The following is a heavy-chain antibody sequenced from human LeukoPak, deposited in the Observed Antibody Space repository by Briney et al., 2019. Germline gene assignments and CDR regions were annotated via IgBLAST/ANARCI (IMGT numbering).Heavy chain of an antibody. CDR2: ISYDGSNK. D-gene: IGHD5-12*01. CDR3: ARDGVRYSGYDTYYFDY. V-gene: IGHV3-30*04. CDR1: GFTFSSYA. Sequence: PGGYLRFSCAASGFTFSSYAMHWVRQAPGKGLEWVAVISYDGSNKYYADSVKGRFTISRDNSKNTLYLQMNSLRAEDTAVYYCARDGVRYSGYDTYYFDYWGQGTLVTVSS. J-gene: IGHJ4*02.